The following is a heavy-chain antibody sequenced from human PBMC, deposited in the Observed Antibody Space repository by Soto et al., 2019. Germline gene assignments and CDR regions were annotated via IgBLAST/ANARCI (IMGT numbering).Heavy chain of an antibody. Sequence: GGSLRLSCAASVLTFSTYAMSWVRQAPGKGLEWVSGISVSGDNTYYADSVKGRFTISGDNSKNTLYLQMNNLRAEDTAVYYCADGGEWSFNFVYWGQGTLVTVSS. J-gene: IGHJ4*02. CDR3: ADGGEWSFNFVY. D-gene: IGHD3-3*01. V-gene: IGHV3-23*01. CDR1: VLTFSTYA. CDR2: ISVSGDNT.